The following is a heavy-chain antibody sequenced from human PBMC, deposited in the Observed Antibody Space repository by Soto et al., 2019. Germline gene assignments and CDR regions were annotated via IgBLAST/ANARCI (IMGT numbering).Heavy chain of an antibody. V-gene: IGHV4-39*01. CDR1: GGSISSSSYY. D-gene: IGHD6-19*01. CDR2: IYYSGST. Sequence: SETLSLTCTVSGGSISSSSYYWGWIRQPPGKGLEWIGSIYYSGSTHYNPSLKSRVTISVDTSKNQFSLKLSSVTAADTAVYYCARTGSSGSYYYYYGMDVWGQGTTVTVSS. CDR3: ARTGSSGSYYYYYGMDV. J-gene: IGHJ6*02.